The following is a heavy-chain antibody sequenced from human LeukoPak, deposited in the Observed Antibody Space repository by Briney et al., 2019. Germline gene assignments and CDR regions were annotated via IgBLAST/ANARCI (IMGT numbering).Heavy chain of an antibody. D-gene: IGHD6-6*01. Sequence: SRTLSLTCAVSGGSISSSNWWSWVRQPPGKGLEWIGEIYHSGSTNYNPPLKSRVTISVDKSKNQFSLKLSSVTAADTAVYYCARGLSPFSSSSEVDHPTLDYWGQGTLVTVSS. V-gene: IGHV4-4*02. J-gene: IGHJ4*02. CDR3: ARGLSPFSSSSEVDHPTLDY. CDR2: IYHSGST. CDR1: GGSISSSNW.